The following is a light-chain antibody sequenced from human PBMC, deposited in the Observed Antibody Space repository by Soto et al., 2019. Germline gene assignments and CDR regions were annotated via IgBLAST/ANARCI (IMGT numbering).Light chain of an antibody. V-gene: IGLV2-11*01. CDR1: SSDVGGYNY. CDR2: DVT. Sequence: QSALTQPRSVSGSPGQSVTISCTGSSSDVGGYNYVSWYQQHPGKAPQLILFDVTKRPSGVPDRFSGSKSGNTASLTISGLQAEDEADYYCCSYAGRYTLFGGGTKVTVL. J-gene: IGLJ2*01. CDR3: CSYAGRYTL.